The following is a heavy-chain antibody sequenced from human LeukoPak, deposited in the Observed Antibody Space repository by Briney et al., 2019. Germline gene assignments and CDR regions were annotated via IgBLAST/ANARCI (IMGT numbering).Heavy chain of an antibody. D-gene: IGHD1-26*01. V-gene: IGHV4-30-4*01. CDR3: ARDRPGVVGGNWFDP. J-gene: IGHJ5*02. CDR1: GGSMSSGDYY. CDR2: INYSGST. Sequence: SETLSLTCTVSGGSMSSGDYYWSWIRQPPGKGLEWIGNINYSGSTDYNPSLKSRVAISVDTSKNQFSLRLSSVTAADTAVYYCARDRPGVVGGNWFDPWGQGTLVIVSS.